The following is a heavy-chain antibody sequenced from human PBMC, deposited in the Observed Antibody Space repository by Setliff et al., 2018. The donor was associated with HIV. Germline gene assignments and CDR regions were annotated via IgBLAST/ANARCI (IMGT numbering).Heavy chain of an antibody. CDR1: GFTFSNYA. Sequence: PGGSLRLSCAVSGFTFSNYAMHWVRQASGKGLEWVAVISYDGNYKYYSDSVKGRFTISRDNSKNTLYLQMNSLRAEDTAVYYCARAVHSGWYYFDYWGQGTLVTVSS. D-gene: IGHD6-19*01. V-gene: IGHV3-30*04. CDR2: ISYDGNYK. CDR3: ARAVHSGWYYFDY. J-gene: IGHJ4*02.